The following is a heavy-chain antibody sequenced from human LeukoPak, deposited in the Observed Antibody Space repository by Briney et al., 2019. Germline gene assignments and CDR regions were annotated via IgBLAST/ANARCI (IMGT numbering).Heavy chain of an antibody. J-gene: IGHJ1*01. CDR1: GVSISTYY. V-gene: IGHV4-59*01. CDR3: ARGGAARLHFQN. CDR2: IYHSGST. D-gene: IGHD6-6*01. Sequence: PSETLSLTCTVSGVSISTYYWNWIRQPPGKGLEWIGYIYHSGSTNYNPSLQSRVTISVDTSKNQFSLNLNSVTAADTAVYYCARGGAARLHFQNWGQGTLVTVSS.